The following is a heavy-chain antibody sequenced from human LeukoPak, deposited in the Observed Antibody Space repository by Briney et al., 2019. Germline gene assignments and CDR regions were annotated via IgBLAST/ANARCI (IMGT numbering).Heavy chain of an antibody. V-gene: IGHV4-4*07. CDR1: GGSISSYY. J-gene: IGHJ5*02. CDR3: ARDGYCSSTSCPRGYNWFDP. CDR2: IYTSGST. D-gene: IGHD2-2*01. Sequence: PSETLSLTCTVSGGSISSYYWSWIRQPAGKGLEWIGRIYTSGSTNYNPTLKSRVTMSVDTSKNQFSLKLSSVTAADTAVYYCARDGYCSSTSCPRGYNWFDPWGQGTLVTVSS.